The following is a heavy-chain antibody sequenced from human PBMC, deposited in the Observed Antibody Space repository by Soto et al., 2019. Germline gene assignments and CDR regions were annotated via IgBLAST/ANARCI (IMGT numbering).Heavy chain of an antibody. CDR2: IYYSGST. Sequence: QVQLQESGPGLVKPSQTLSLTCTVSGVSITSGDYYWNWIGQPPGKGLEGIGSIYYSGSTYYSPSLKSPVSLSLGTSKNQFSLKLSSVTAAATAVYYCVRGDPGACSSTSCSDAFDLWGRGAKVAVSS. CDR3: VRGDPGACSSTSCSDAFDL. D-gene: IGHD2-2*01. J-gene: IGHJ3*01. V-gene: IGHV4-30-4*01. CDR1: GVSITSGDYY.